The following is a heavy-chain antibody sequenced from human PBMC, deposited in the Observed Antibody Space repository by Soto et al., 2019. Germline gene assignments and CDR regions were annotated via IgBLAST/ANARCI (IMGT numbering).Heavy chain of an antibody. CDR2: IYTSGST. D-gene: IGHD6-19*01. J-gene: IGHJ5*02. V-gene: IGHV4-4*07. CDR3: ARDQTVADGDWFDP. Sequence: SETLSLTCTVSGGSISSYYWSWIRQPAGKGLEWIGRIYTSGSTNYNPSPKSRVTMSVDTSKNQFSLKLSSVTAADTAVYYCARDQTVADGDWFDPWGQGTLVTVSS. CDR1: GGSISSYY.